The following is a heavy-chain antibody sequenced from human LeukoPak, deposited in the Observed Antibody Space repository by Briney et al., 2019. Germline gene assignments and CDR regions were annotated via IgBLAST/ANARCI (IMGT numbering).Heavy chain of an antibody. CDR3: ARKFLGSRGYYFDY. Sequence: GASVKVSCKASGYTFTSYDINWVRQAPGQGLEWMGWMNPNSGNTGYAQKFQGRVTMTRDTSITTAYIELSSLRSEDTAVYYCARKFLGSRGYYFDYWGQGTLVTVSS. D-gene: IGHD3-10*01. CDR1: GYTFTSYD. V-gene: IGHV1-8*01. J-gene: IGHJ4*02. CDR2: MNPNSGNT.